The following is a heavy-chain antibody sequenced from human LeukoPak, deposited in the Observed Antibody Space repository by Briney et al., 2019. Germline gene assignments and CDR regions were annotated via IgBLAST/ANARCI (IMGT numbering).Heavy chain of an antibody. J-gene: IGHJ4*02. V-gene: IGHV3-69-1*01. D-gene: IGHD3-10*01. CDR2: ITSSNYM. CDR1: GFTFSTYS. Sequence: GGSLRLSCAASGFTFSTYSMSWVRRAPGKGLEWVSCITSSNYMYYADSVKGRFTISRDNARNSLYLQMNSLRAEDTAVYYCARDRDYYGSGSYLGYWGQGTLVTVSS. CDR3: ARDRDYYGSGSYLGY.